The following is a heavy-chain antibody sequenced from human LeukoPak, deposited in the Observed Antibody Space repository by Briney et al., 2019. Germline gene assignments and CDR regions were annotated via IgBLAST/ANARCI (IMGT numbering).Heavy chain of an antibody. CDR3: ARDYGSGSYSNY. CDR2: ISSSSSYI. Sequence: GGSLRLSCAASGFTFSSYIMNWVRQAPGKGLEWVSSISSSSSYIYYADSVKGRFTISRDNAKNSLYLQMNSLRAEDTAVYYCARDYGSGSYSNYWGQGTLVTVSS. J-gene: IGHJ4*02. D-gene: IGHD3-10*01. CDR1: GFTFSSYI. V-gene: IGHV3-21*01.